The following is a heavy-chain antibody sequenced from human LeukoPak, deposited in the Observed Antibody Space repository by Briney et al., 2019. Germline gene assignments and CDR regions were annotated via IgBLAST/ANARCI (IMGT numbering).Heavy chain of an antibody. Sequence: GGSLRLSCASSGFTVSSHFMSWVRQAPGKGLEWVSVIYSGGLTYYADSVKGRFTISRDTSRNTLYLQMNSLRAEDTAVYYCAREPLTGYYGFDYWGQGTLVTVSS. CDR1: GFTVSSHF. V-gene: IGHV3-53*01. J-gene: IGHJ4*02. D-gene: IGHD3-9*01. CDR3: AREPLTGYYGFDY. CDR2: IYSGGLT.